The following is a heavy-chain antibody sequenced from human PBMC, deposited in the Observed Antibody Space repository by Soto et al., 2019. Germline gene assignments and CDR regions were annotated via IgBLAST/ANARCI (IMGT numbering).Heavy chain of an antibody. CDR1: GYTFTGYY. CDR2: INPNSGGT. J-gene: IGHJ6*02. Sequence: QVQLVQSGAEVKKPGASVKVSCKASGYTFTGYYMNWVRQAPGQGLEWMGWINPNSGGTNYAQKFQGWVTMTRDTFISTAYMELSRLRSDDTAVYYCARDRGIAARRYYGMDVWGQGTTVTVSS. D-gene: IGHD6-6*01. V-gene: IGHV1-2*04. CDR3: ARDRGIAARRYYGMDV.